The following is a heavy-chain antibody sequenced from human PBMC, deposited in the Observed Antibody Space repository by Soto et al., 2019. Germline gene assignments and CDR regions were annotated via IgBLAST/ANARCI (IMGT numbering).Heavy chain of an antibody. J-gene: IGHJ4*02. V-gene: IGHV4-30-2*01. D-gene: IGHD7-27*01. CDR3: ARRWGTYFDY. CDR1: GDTISTGGYT. Sequence: SETLSLTCDVSGDTISTGGYTWAWIRQPPGKALEWIGHTYHSGNPYYNPSLKSRVFISVDRFKNQFFLKVRSVTAADTAVYYCARRWGTYFDYWGQGTLVTVSS. CDR2: TYHSGNP.